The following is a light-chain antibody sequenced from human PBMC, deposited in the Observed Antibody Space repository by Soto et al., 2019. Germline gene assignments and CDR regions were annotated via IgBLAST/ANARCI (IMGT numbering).Light chain of an antibody. V-gene: IGKV3-20*01. J-gene: IGKJ1*01. CDR1: QRVISKY. Sequence: EVVLTQSPGTVSLSPGERVTLSRRASQRVISKYLAWYQQRPGQAPRLLIYAASSRATAIPDRFSGSGSGTDFTISISSLEPEDFAVYYCQQYGSSLTWTFGQGTKVEMK. CDR2: AAS. CDR3: QQYGSSLTWT.